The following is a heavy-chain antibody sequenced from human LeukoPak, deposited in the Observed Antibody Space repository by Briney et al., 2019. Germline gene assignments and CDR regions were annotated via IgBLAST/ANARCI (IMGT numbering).Heavy chain of an antibody. Sequence: GGSLRLSCAASGFTFSGSAMHWVRQASGKGLEWVGRIRSKANSYATAYAASVKGRFTISRDDSKNTAYLQMNSLKTEDTAVYYCTRLRSEYYGSGSYYGFDYRGQGTLVTVSS. CDR2: IRSKANSYAT. J-gene: IGHJ4*02. V-gene: IGHV3-73*01. CDR3: TRLRSEYYGSGSYYGFDY. CDR1: GFTFSGSA. D-gene: IGHD3-10*01.